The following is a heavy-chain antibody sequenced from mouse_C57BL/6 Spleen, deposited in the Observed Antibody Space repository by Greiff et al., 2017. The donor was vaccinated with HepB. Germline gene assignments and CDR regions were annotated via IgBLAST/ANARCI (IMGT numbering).Heavy chain of an antibody. J-gene: IGHJ2*01. CDR2: IDPSDSET. V-gene: IGHV1-52*01. CDR3: ARSLYYYGSSPDY. CDR1: GYTFTSYW. D-gene: IGHD1-1*01. Sequence: QVQLKQPGAELVRPGSSVKLSCKASGYTFTSYWMHWVKQRPIQGLEWIGNIDPSDSETHYNQKFKDKATLTVDKSSSTAYMQLSSLTSEDSAVYYCARSLYYYGSSPDYWGQGTTLTVSS.